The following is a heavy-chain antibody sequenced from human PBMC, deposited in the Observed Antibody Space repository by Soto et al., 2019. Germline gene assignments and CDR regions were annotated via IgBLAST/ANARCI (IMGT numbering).Heavy chain of an antibody. CDR2: IITVLGTT. Sequence: QVQLVQSGAELKKTGSSVTVSCRASGDTFSSYAVNWVRQAPGRGLEWMGRIITVLGTTDYAQNFKGRVTITAEKSKKTFYMELSSLRSDDTAVYYCARRRYCGYDCYHKHYYGMDVWGQGPTVTVAS. V-gene: IGHV1-69*08. CDR1: GDTFSSYA. J-gene: IGHJ6*02. D-gene: IGHD2-21*01. CDR3: ARRRYCGYDCYHKHYYGMDV.